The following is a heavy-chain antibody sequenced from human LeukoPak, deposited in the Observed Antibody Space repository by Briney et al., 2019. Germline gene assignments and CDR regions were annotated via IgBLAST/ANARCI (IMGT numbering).Heavy chain of an antibody. V-gene: IGHV3-15*01. J-gene: IGHJ4*02. CDR3: TRIRKGYSSGWGLFDY. Sequence: GGSLRLSCAASGFTFSNAWMSWVRQAPGKGLEWVGRIKSKADGGTTDYAAPVKGRFTISRDDSKNTLYLQMNSLKTEDTAVYYCTRIRKGYSSGWGLFDYWGQGTLVTVSS. D-gene: IGHD6-19*01. CDR2: IKSKADGGTT. CDR1: GFTFSNAW.